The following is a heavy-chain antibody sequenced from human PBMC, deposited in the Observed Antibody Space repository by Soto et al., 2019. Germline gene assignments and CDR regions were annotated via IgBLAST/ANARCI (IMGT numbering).Heavy chain of an antibody. CDR3: ARDLGESYGSWVDD. Sequence: GGSLRLSCAASGFTVSSNYMSWVRQAPGKGLEWVSVIYSGGSTYYADSVKGRFTISRDNSKNTLYLQMNSLRAEDTAVYYCARDLGESYGSWVDDWGQGTLVTVSS. V-gene: IGHV3-53*01. CDR2: IYSGGST. D-gene: IGHD5-18*01. CDR1: GFTVSSNY. J-gene: IGHJ4*02.